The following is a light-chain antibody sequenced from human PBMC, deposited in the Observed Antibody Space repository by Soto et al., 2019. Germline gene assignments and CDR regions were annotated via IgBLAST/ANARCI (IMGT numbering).Light chain of an antibody. CDR2: EVR. CDR1: SRDIGAYNL. CDR3: SSFTNTYSYV. J-gene: IGLJ1*01. V-gene: IGLV2-14*01. Sequence: QSVLTQPASVSGSPGQSITISCSGTSRDIGAYNLVSWYQQPPGKAPNLLIYEVRNRPSGISYRFSGSKSGTTASLTISGLQAEDEADYYCSSFTNTYSYVFGTGTKVTVL.